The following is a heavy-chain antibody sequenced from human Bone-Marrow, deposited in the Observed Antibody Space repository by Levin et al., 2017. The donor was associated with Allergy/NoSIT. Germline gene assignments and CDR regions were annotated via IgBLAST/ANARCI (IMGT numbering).Heavy chain of an antibody. V-gene: IGHV3-30*18. CDR1: GFTFSSYG. D-gene: IGHD6-19*01. J-gene: IGHJ4*02. CDR2: ISYDGSNK. Sequence: PSETLSLTCAASGFTFSSYGMHWVRQAPGKGLEWVAVISYDGSNKYYADSVKGRFTISRDNSKNTLYLQMNSLRAEDTAVYYCAKDPWGSYSSVPYYFDYWGQGTLVTVSS. CDR3: AKDPWGSYSSVPYYFDY.